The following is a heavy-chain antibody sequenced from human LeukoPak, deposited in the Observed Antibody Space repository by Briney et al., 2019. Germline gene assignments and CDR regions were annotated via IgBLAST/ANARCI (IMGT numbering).Heavy chain of an antibody. CDR3: ASGLSYFDWSIDY. J-gene: IGHJ4*02. CDR1: GFTFSDYY. V-gene: IGHV3-11*04. D-gene: IGHD3-9*01. CDR2: ISSSGSTI. Sequence: GGSLRLSCAASGFTFSDYYMSWIRQAPGKGLEWVSYISSSGSTIYYADSVKGRFTISRDNAKNSLYLQMNSLRAEDTAVYYCASGLSYFDWSIDYWGQGTLVTVSS.